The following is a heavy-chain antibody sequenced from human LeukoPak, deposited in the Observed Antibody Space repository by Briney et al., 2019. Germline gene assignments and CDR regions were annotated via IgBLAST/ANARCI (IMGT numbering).Heavy chain of an antibody. Sequence: VASVKVSCKASGYTFTNYGLSWVRQAPGQGLEWMGWISAYKGNTNYAQKLQGRVTMTTDTSTSTAYMELRSLRSDDTAVYYCARYYDIFLMVPYYYYGMDVWGQGTTVTVSS. J-gene: IGHJ6*02. CDR2: ISAYKGNT. V-gene: IGHV1-18*01. D-gene: IGHD3-9*01. CDR1: GYTFTNYG. CDR3: ARYYDIFLMVPYYYYGMDV.